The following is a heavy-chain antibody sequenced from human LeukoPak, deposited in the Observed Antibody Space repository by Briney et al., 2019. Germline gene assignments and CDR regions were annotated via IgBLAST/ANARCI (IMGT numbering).Heavy chain of an antibody. CDR3: AKERGFGIAARHLIGY. J-gene: IGHJ4*02. Sequence: GGSLTLSCAASGFTFSSYAMSWVRQAPGKGLEWVSAISGSGGSTYYADSVKGRFTISRDNSKNTLYLQMNSLRAEDTAVYYCAKERGFGIAARHLIGYWGQGTLVTVSS. CDR2: ISGSGGST. D-gene: IGHD6-6*01. CDR1: GFTFSSYA. V-gene: IGHV3-23*01.